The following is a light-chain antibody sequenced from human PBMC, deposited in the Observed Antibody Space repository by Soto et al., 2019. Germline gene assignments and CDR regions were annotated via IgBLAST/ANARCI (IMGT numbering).Light chain of an antibody. CDR3: LGSLTSCWA. CDR1: KDIKSA. J-gene: IGKJ4*02. CDR2: AES. V-gene: IGKV1-6*01. Sequence: TQSPSSRAASAGEGGLINCXESKDIKSALGWYKKKKGKVXKXXXHAESNLKSGVHPRLRGSRSGTEFNINISSIRPEDFAPYYSLGSLTSCWAFGGGTKV.